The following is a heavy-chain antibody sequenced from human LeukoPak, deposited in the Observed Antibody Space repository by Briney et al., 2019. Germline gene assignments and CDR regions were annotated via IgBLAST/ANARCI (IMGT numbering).Heavy chain of an antibody. J-gene: IGHJ6*03. CDR3: ARAVTTKWDYYYMDV. Sequence: SETLSLTCTVSGGSISNSSSYWGWIRQPPGKGLEWIGSIYYSGSTYYNPSLKSRVTISVDTSKNQFSLKLSSVTAADTAVYYCARAVTTKWDYYYMDVWGKGTTVTVSS. CDR2: IYYSGST. CDR1: GGSISNSSSY. D-gene: IGHD4-17*01. V-gene: IGHV4-39*01.